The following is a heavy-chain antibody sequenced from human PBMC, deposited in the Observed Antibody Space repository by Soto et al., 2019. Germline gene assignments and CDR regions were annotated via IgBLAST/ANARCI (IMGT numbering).Heavy chain of an antibody. Sequence: GGSLRLSCAASGFTVSSNYMSWVRQAPGKGLEWVSVIYSGGSTYYADSVKGRFTISRDNAKNSLYLQMDSLRDEDTAVYYCARDPSIRSPPDYWGRGTLVTVSS. V-gene: IGHV3-53*01. CDR2: IYSGGST. CDR1: GFTVSSNY. J-gene: IGHJ4*02. D-gene: IGHD3-3*02. CDR3: ARDPSIRSPPDY.